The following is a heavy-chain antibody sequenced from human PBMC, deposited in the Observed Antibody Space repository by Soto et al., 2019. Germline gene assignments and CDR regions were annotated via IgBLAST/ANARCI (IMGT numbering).Heavy chain of an antibody. J-gene: IGHJ5*02. Sequence: KSSETLSLTCSVSGASISSSSYYWGWLRQPPGKGLEWIGSIYYSGSTYYNPSLKSRVTISVDTSKNQFSLKLSSVTAADTAVYYCASGLPGIAAAATGWFDPWGQGTLVTVPQ. V-gene: IGHV4-39*01. D-gene: IGHD6-13*01. CDR2: IYYSGST. CDR1: GASISSSSYY. CDR3: ASGLPGIAAAATGWFDP.